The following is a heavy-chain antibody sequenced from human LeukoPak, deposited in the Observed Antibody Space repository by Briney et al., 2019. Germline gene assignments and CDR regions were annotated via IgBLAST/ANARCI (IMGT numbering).Heavy chain of an antibody. J-gene: IGHJ6*02. V-gene: IGHV1-2*04. CDR3: ARGGGSRPLYYYYGMDV. CDR2: INPNSGGT. CDR1: GGTFSSYA. D-gene: IGHD6-13*01. Sequence: ASVKVSCKASGGTFSSYAISWVRQAPGQGLEWMGWINPNSGGTNYAQKFQGWVTMTRDTSISTAYMELSRLRSDDTAVYYCARGGGSRPLYYYYGMDVWGQGTTVTVSS.